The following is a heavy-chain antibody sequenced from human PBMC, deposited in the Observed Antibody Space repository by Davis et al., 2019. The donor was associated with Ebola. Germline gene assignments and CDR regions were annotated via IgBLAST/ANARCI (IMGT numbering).Heavy chain of an antibody. CDR1: GGSISSGGYS. D-gene: IGHD3-10*01. CDR2: IYHSGDT. CDR3: ARDLIRGGENNYFDP. V-gene: IGHV4-31*11. J-gene: IGHJ5*02. Sequence: MPSETLSLTCAVSGGSISSGGYSWSWIRQLPGKGLEWIGYIYHSGDTYYNPSLKGRLTISVDTSKNQFSLNLTSVTAADTAVYFCARDLIRGGENNYFDPWGQGTLVTVSS.